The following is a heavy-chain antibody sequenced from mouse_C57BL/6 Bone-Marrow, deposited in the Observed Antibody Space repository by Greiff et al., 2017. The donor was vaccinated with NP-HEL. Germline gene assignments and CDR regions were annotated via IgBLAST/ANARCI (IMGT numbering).Heavy chain of an antibody. J-gene: IGHJ2*01. CDR3: ASSDGYYDY. CDR1: GYTFTDYY. CDR2: INPCNGGT. V-gene: IGHV1-19*01. D-gene: IGHD2-3*01. Sequence: VQLQQSGPVLVKPGASVKMSCKASGYTFTDYYMNWVKQSPGKSLEWIGVINPCNGGTSYNQKFKGKATLTVDKSSSTAYMQLNSLTSEDSAVDYCASSDGYYDYWGQGTTLTVSS.